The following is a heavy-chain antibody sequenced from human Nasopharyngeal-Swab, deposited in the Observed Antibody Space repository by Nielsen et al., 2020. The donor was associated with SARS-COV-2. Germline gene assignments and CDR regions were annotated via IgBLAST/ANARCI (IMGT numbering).Heavy chain of an antibody. Sequence: VRQAPGKGLEWVSVIYSGGSTYYADSVKGRFTLSRDNSKNTLYLQMNSLRAEDTAVYYCARAYYDFWSGPGYYYYYMDVWGKGTTVTVSS. D-gene: IGHD3-3*01. V-gene: IGHV3-53*01. CDR2: IYSGGST. CDR3: ARAYYDFWSGPGYYYYYMDV. J-gene: IGHJ6*03.